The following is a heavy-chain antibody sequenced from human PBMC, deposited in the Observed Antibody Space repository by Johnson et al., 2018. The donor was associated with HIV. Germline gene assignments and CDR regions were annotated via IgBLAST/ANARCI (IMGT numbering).Heavy chain of an antibody. CDR2: IRYDGSNK. D-gene: IGHD2-2*01. CDR1: GFSFSDHF. V-gene: IGHV3-30*02. CDR3: ARNGLIPAAKGVSFDI. J-gene: IGHJ3*02. Sequence: QVQLVESGGALVQPGGSLRLSCVGSGFSFSDHFMDWVRQAPGKGLEWVAFIRYDGSNKYYADSVKGRFTISRDNSKNTLYLQMNSLRPEDTAVYYCARNGLIPAAKGVSFDIWGQGTTVTVSS.